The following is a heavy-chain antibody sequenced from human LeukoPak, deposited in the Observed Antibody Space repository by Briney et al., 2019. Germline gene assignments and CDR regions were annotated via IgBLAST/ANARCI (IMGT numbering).Heavy chain of an antibody. J-gene: IGHJ4*02. D-gene: IGHD6-13*01. CDR1: GGSFSGYY. CDR2: INHSGST. Sequence: PSETLSLTCAAYGGSFSGYYWSWIRQPPGKGLEWIGEINHSGSTNYNPSLKSRVTISVDTSKNQFSLKLSSVTAADTAVYYCARGAVAWYTKTTFDYWGQGTLVTVSS. CDR3: ARGAVAWYTKTTFDY. V-gene: IGHV4-34*01.